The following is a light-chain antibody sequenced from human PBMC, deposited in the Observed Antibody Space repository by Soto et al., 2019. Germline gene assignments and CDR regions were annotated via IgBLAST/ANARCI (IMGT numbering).Light chain of an antibody. CDR2: GAS. CDR1: QSVSRS. CDR3: QQYNNWPPFT. V-gene: IGKV3-15*01. J-gene: IGKJ3*01. Sequence: EIVMTQSPATLSVSPGERVTLSCRASQSVSRSLAWYQQKPGQAPRLLIYGASTRATGIPARFSGSGSGTESTLTISSLQSEDFAVYSCQQYNNWPPFTFGPGTKVDIK.